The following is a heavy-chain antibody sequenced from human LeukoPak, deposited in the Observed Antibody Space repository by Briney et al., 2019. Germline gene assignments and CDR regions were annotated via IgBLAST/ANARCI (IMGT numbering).Heavy chain of an antibody. CDR2: INPNSGGT. D-gene: IGHD3-22*01. CDR3: ARGVGHYYDSSGYYSFGY. J-gene: IGHJ4*02. V-gene: IGHV1-2*04. CDR1: GYTFTGYY. Sequence: ASVKVSCKASGYTFTGYYMHWVRQAPGQGLEWMGWINPNSGGTNYAQKFQGWVTMTRDTSISTAYMELSRLRSGDTAVYYCARGVGHYYDSSGYYSFGYWGQGTLVTVSS.